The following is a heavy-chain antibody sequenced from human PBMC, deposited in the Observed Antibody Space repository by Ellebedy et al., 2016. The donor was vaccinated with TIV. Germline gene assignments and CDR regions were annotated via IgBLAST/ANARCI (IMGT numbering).Heavy chain of an antibody. J-gene: IGHJ3*02. CDR3: ATDGSYGDYLSPTHAFVM. V-gene: IGHV3-7*01. D-gene: IGHD4-17*01. Sequence: GESLKISCAASGFAFSAYWVTWVRQAPGKGLEWVANINQDGSDKYYVDSVKGRFTISRDNAKSSLYLQMNGLRAEDTAVYYCATDGSYGDYLSPTHAFVMWGQGTMVSVSS. CDR1: GFAFSAYW. CDR2: INQDGSDK.